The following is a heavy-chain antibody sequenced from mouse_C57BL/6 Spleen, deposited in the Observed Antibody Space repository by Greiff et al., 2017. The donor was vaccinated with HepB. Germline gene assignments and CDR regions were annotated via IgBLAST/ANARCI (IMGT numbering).Heavy chain of an antibody. Sequence: EVQRVESEGGLVQPGRSMKLSCTASGFTFSDYYMAWVRQVPEKGLEWVANINYDGSSTYYLDSLKSRFIISRDNAKNILYLQMSSLKSEDTATYYCARETPEYYFDYWGQGTTLTVSS. CDR3: ARETPEYYFDY. CDR2: INYDGSST. J-gene: IGHJ2*01. CDR1: GFTFSDYY. V-gene: IGHV5-16*01.